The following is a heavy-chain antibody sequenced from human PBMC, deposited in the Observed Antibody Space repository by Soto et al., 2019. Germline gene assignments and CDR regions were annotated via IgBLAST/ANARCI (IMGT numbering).Heavy chain of an antibody. CDR3: ARAEDIVVVPAAVQTLDY. CDR1: GFTFSSYG. CDR2: IWYDGSNK. V-gene: IGHV3-33*01. Sequence: SLRLSCAASGFTFSSYGMHWVRQAPGKGLEWVAVIWYDGSNKYYADSVKGRFTISRDNSKNTLYLQMNSLRAEDTAVYYCARAEDIVVVPAAVQTLDYWGQGTLVTVSS. D-gene: IGHD2-2*01. J-gene: IGHJ4*02.